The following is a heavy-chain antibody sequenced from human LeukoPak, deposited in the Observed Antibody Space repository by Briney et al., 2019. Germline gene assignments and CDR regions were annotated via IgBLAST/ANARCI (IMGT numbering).Heavy chain of an antibody. CDR3: ARDSEQQLVMEYFDY. Sequence: PGGSLRLSCAASGFTFSNDSMNWARQAPGKGLEWVSSISSSNSYIYYADSVKGRFTISRDNAKNSLYLQMNSLRAEDTAVYYCARDSEQQLVMEYFDYWGQGTLVTISS. D-gene: IGHD6-13*01. J-gene: IGHJ4*02. V-gene: IGHV3-21*06. CDR2: ISSSNSYI. CDR1: GFTFSNDS.